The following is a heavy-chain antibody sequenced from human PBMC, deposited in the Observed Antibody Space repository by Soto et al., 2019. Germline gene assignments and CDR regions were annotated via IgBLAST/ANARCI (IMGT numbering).Heavy chain of an antibody. CDR1: GGSISSGGYY. D-gene: IGHD1-7*01. V-gene: IGHV4-31*03. CDR3: ARSITGTTHWFDP. Sequence: SETLSLTCTVSGGSISSGGYYWSWIRQHPGKGLEWIGYIYYSGSTYYNPSLKSRVTISVDTSKNQFSLKLSSVTAADTAVYYCARSITGTTHWFDPWGQGTLVTVSS. CDR2: IYYSGST. J-gene: IGHJ5*02.